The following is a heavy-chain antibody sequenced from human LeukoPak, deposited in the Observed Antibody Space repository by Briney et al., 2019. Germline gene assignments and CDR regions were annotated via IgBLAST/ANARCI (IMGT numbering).Heavy chain of an antibody. J-gene: IGHJ4*02. CDR2: ISSNGLST. CDR1: GFIFSDYA. Sequence: EGSLRLSCAASGFIFSDYAMHWVRQAPGKGLEYVSAISSNGLSTNYASSAKGRFTISRDNSKNTLYLQMGSLRAEDTAVYYCARIRSTPVGLDYWGQGTLVTVSS. CDR3: ARIRSTPVGLDY. V-gene: IGHV3-64*01. D-gene: IGHD1-26*01.